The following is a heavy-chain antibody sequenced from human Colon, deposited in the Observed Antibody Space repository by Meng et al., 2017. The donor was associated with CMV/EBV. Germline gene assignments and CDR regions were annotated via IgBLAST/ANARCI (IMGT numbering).Heavy chain of an antibody. D-gene: IGHD5-18*01. Sequence: ASVQVSCKASGYTFIGYYMHWVRQAPGQGLEWMGWINPNSGGTNYAQKCPGRVTMTRDTSISTAYMELSRLRSDDTAVYYCARDSTHTATVSWPLSYYYYGMDVWGQGTTVTVSS. CDR3: ARDSTHTATVSWPLSYYYYGMDV. CDR2: INPNSGGT. J-gene: IGHJ6*02. V-gene: IGHV1-2*02. CDR1: GYTFIGYY.